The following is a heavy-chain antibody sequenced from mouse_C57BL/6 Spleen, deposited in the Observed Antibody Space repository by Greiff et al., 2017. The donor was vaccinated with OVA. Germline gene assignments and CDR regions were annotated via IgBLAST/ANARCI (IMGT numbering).Heavy chain of an antibody. J-gene: IGHJ4*01. CDR3: ARTKDYDPAYYYAMDY. CDR2: IDPEDGET. Sequence: DVQLQESGAELVKPGASVKLSCTASGFNIKDYYMHWVKQRTEQGLEWIGRIDPEDGETKYAPKFQGKATITADTSSNTAYLQLSSLTSEDTAVYYCARTKDYDPAYYYAMDYWGQGTSVTVSS. CDR1: GFNIKDYY. D-gene: IGHD2-4*01. V-gene: IGHV14-2*01.